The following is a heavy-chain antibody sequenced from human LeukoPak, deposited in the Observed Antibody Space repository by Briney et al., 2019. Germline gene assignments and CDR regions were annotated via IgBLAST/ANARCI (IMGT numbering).Heavy chain of an antibody. CDR2: ISTNGNT. D-gene: IGHD2/OR15-2a*01. V-gene: IGHV4-61*02. Sequence: TSQTLSLTCTVSGGSISSDIFYWSWIRQPAGKGLEWIGRISTNGNTNYNPSLKSRVTISVDTSKNQFSLILNSVTAADTAVYYCAMSNSVIRFDYWGQGTLVTVSS. CDR3: AMSNSVIRFDY. CDR1: GGSISSDIFY. J-gene: IGHJ4*02.